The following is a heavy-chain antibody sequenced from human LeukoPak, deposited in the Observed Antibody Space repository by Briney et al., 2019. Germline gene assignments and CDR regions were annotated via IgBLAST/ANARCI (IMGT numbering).Heavy chain of an antibody. CDR3: ARVIVATFPSYYYYYMDV. CDR2: IYHSGST. J-gene: IGHJ6*03. CDR1: GGSISSGSYY. Sequence: SETLSLTCTVSGGSISSGSYYWSWIRQPAGKGLEWIGYIYHSGSTYYNPSLKSRVTISVDRSKNQFSLKLSSVTAADTAVYYCARVIVATFPSYYYYYMDVWGKGTTVTVSS. V-gene: IGHV4-30-2*01. D-gene: IGHD5-12*01.